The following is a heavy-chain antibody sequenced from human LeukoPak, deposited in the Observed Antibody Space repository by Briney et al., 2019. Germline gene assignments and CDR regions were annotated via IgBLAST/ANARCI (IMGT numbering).Heavy chain of an antibody. V-gene: IGHV3-9*01. Sequence: GGSLRLSCAASGFTFDDYAMHWVRQAPGKGLEWVSGISWNSGSIGYADSVKGRFTISRDNAKNSLYLQMNSLRAEDTAVYYCAKDPDCTSGVCYTFFDYWGQGTLVTVSS. CDR1: GFTFDDYA. J-gene: IGHJ4*02. CDR3: AKDPDCTSGVCYTFFDY. CDR2: ISWNSGSI. D-gene: IGHD2-8*01.